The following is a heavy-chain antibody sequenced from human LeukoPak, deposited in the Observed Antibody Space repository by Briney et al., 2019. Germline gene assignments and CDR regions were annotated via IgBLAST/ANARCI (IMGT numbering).Heavy chain of an antibody. CDR1: GFPFSSYW. J-gene: IGHJ4*02. CDR3: TRVGYIDEGIDY. CDR2: IKQDGSKK. D-gene: IGHD5-24*01. V-gene: IGHV3-7*04. Sequence: GGALRLSCVASGFPFSSYWMTWVRQAPGKGLEWVANIKQDGSKKSYVDSVKGRFTISRDNAKNSLYLQMNSLRAEDTAIYYCTRVGYIDEGIDYWGQGTLVTVSS.